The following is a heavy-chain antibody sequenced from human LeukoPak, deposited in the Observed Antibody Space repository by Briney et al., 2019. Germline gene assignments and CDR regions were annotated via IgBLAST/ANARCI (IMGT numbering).Heavy chain of an antibody. J-gene: IGHJ4*02. Sequence: NINQDGSYKYFVHSVRGRFTISRDNSKNSLHLQMNTLRAEDTAVYYCARERDGRFFDYWGQGTLVTVSS. CDR2: INQDGSYK. D-gene: IGHD5-24*01. V-gene: IGHV3-7*01. CDR3: ARERDGRFFDY.